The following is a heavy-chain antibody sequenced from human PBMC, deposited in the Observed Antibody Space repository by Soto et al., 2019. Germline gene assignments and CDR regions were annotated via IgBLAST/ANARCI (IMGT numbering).Heavy chain of an antibody. V-gene: IGHV4-34*01. CDR3: AGGGRMLPRKVDP. CDR2: INHSGST. J-gene: IGHJ5*02. D-gene: IGHD2-15*01. Sequence: SSETLALSCAVSGGSFSCYYWSWNRQPPGKGLEWIGEINHSGSTNYNPSLKSRVTISVDTSKNQFSLKLSSVTAADTAVYYCAGGGRMLPRKVDPLSQVSLVTVS. CDR1: GGSFSCYY.